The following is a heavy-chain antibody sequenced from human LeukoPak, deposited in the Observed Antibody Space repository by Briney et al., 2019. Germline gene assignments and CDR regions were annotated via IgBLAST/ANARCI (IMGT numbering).Heavy chain of an antibody. Sequence: SETLSLTCTVYGGSISSGSYYWSWIRQPAGKGLEWIGYIYYSGSTKYNPSLKSRVTISIDTSKNQFSLKLNSVTAADTAVYYCARDLWFGQSPAAFDIWGQGTRVTVSA. CDR1: GGSISSGSYY. D-gene: IGHD3-10*01. CDR2: IYYSGST. V-gene: IGHV4-61*10. J-gene: IGHJ3*02. CDR3: ARDLWFGQSPAAFDI.